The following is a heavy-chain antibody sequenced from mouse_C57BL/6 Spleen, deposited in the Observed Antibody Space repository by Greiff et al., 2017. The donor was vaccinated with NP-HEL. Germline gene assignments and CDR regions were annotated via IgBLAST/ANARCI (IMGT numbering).Heavy chain of an antibody. CDR1: GYTFTSYW. CDR3: ARQGDYDGYYFDY. D-gene: IGHD2-4*01. J-gene: IGHJ2*01. Sequence: VQLQQPGAELVKPGASVKMSCKASGYTFTSYWITWVKQRPGQGLEWIGDIYPGSGSTNYNEKFKSKATLSVDTSSSTAYMQLSSLTSEDSAVYYCARQGDYDGYYFDYWGQGTTLTVSS. CDR2: IYPGSGST. V-gene: IGHV1-55*01.